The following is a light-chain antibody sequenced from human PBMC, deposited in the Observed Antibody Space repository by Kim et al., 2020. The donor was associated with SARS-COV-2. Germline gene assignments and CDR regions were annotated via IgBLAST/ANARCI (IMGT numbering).Light chain of an antibody. Sequence: GQSITISFTGTHSDVGSYYHVSWYPQHPGKAPKLMVYDVSQRPSGVSNRFSCSKSGNTASLTISSLQAEDEANYYCSSYTSSTTYVFGSGTQLTVL. CDR3: SSYTSSTTYV. CDR2: DVS. CDR1: HSDVGSYYH. J-gene: IGLJ1*01. V-gene: IGLV2-14*03.